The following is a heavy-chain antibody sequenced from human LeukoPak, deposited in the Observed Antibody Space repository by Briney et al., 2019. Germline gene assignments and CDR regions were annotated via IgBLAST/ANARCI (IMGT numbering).Heavy chain of an antibody. V-gene: IGHV4-4*07. CDR3: ARGLGGAYYYMDV. J-gene: IGHJ6*03. CDR1: GGSISSFY. Sequence: SETLSLTCTLSGGSISSFYWTWVRQPAGKGLEWIGRVDTSGSTHYNPSLKGRVTMSLDTSKYQFSLRLSSVTVADTAVYYCARGLGGAYYYMDVWGKGTTVTVSS. D-gene: IGHD3-16*01. CDR2: VDTSGST.